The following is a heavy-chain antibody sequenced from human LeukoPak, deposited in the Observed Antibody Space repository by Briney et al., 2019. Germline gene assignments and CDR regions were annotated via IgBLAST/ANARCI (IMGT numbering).Heavy chain of an antibody. CDR2: IYSGGDT. D-gene: IGHD6-6*01. Sequence: GGSLRLSCSTTGFTIWRSYTSWVRQAAGKGLEWVSVIYSGGDTIYADSVKGRFSISRDSSNVYLQMNSLRPEDTAVYYCVRAGHHSGNTDELFLPFDYWGQGTRVTVSA. V-gene: IGHV3-53*01. CDR3: VRAGHHSGNTDELFLPFDY. J-gene: IGHJ4*02. CDR1: GFTIWRSY.